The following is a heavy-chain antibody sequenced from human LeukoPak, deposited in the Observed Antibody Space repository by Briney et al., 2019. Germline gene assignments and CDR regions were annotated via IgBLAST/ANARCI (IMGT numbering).Heavy chain of an antibody. CDR3: AKGFGYSSSWYNWFDP. D-gene: IGHD6-13*01. J-gene: IGHJ5*02. V-gene: IGHV3-30*18. CDR2: ISYDGSNK. CDR1: GFTFSSYG. Sequence: GGSLRLSCAASGFTFSSYGMHWVRQAPGKGLEWVAVISYDGSNKYYADSVKGRFTISRDNSKNTLYLQMNSLRAEDTAVYYCAKGFGYSSSWYNWFDPWGQGTLVTVSS.